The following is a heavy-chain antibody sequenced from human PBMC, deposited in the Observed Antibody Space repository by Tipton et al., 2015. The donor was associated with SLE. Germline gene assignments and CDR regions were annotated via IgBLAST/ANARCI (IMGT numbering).Heavy chain of an antibody. D-gene: IGHD5/OR15-5a*01. CDR2: IYHSGST. V-gene: IGHV4-38-2*02. CDR1: GYSISSGYY. CDR3: AGVSRDAFEI. J-gene: IGHJ3*02. Sequence: TLSLTCTVSGYSISSGYYWGWIRQPPGKGLEWIGSIYHSGSTNYNPSLKSRVTISVDTSKNQFSLKLSSVTAADTAVYYCAGVSRDAFEIWGQGTMVTVSS.